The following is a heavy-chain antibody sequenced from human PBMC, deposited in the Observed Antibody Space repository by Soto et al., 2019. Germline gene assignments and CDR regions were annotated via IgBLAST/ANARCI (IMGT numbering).Heavy chain of an antibody. CDR1: GYTFTSYG. Sequence: QVQLVQSGAEVKKPGASVKVSCKASGYTFTSYGISWVRQAPGQGLEWMGWISAYNGNTNYAQKLQGRVTMTTDTSTSTAYMELRGLRSDDTAVYYCARPGTELWFGELLGNQYYFDYWGQGTLVTVSS. CDR3: ARPGTELWFGELLGNQYYFDY. V-gene: IGHV1-18*01. D-gene: IGHD3-10*01. J-gene: IGHJ4*02. CDR2: ISAYNGNT.